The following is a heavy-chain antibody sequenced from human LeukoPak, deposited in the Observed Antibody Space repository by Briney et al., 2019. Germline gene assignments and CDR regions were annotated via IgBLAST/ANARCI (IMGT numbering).Heavy chain of an antibody. J-gene: IGHJ4*02. CDR3: ARETAMVDY. CDR1: GGSISSGSYY. D-gene: IGHD5-18*01. CDR2: IYTSGST. Sequence: SSQTLSLTCTVSGGSISSGSYYWSWIRQPAGKGLEWIGRIYTSGSTNYNPSLKSRVTISVDTSKNQFSLKLSSVTAADTAVYYCARETAMVDYWGQGTLVTVSS. V-gene: IGHV4-61*02.